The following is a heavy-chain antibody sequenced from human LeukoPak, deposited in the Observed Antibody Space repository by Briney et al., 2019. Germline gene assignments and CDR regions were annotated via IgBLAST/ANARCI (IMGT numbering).Heavy chain of an antibody. CDR1: GFTFSSYG. CDR2: IWYDGSIQ. Sequence: GGSLRLSCAASGFTFSSYGMHWVRQAPGQGLEWVAAIWYDGSIQYYADSVKGRFTISRDNSKNTLYLQMDSLRAEDTAVYYCARAGYCSGVSCYGSDYWGQGTLVSVSS. V-gene: IGHV3-33*01. CDR3: ARAGYCSGVSCYGSDY. J-gene: IGHJ4*02. D-gene: IGHD2-15*01.